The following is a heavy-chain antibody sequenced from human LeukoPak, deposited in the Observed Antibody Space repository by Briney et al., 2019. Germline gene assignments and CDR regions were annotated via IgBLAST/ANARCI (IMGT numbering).Heavy chain of an antibody. D-gene: IGHD6-6*01. CDR1: GYPFTSYD. V-gene: IGHV1-8*03. CDR3: ARAIRADRRGSWFDP. Sequence: ASVKVSSKASGYPFTSYDINWVRQATGQELEWMGLMNPNSGNTGYAQKFQGRVTFSRNTSITAAYMELSSLRSEDTAVYYCARAIRADRRGSWFDPWGQGTLVTVSS. J-gene: IGHJ5*02. CDR2: MNPNSGNT.